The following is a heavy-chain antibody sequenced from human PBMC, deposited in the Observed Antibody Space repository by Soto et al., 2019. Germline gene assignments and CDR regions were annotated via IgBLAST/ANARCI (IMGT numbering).Heavy chain of an antibody. CDR3: ARAFFYQGSDSRGYSFDAFDV. Sequence: QVQLVQSGAEVKKPGASVKVSCKASGHTFTSSGMSWVRQAPGQGLEWMGWISAHTGSSEYAQRFQGRVTMTTDRSTSTAYIELRSLRSDDTAVYYCARAFFYQGSDSRGYSFDAFDVWGPGTLVTGSS. J-gene: IGHJ3*01. V-gene: IGHV1-18*01. D-gene: IGHD3-22*01. CDR1: GHTFTSSG. CDR2: ISAHTGSS.